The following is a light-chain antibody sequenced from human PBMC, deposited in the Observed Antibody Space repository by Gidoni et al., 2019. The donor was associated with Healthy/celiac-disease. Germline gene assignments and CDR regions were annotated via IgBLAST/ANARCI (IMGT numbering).Light chain of an antibody. J-gene: IGLJ3*02. Sequence: QSVLTQPPSASGPPGQRVTISCSGSSSNIGSNYVYWYQQLPRTAPKLLIYRNNQRPSGVPDRFSGSKSGTSASRAISGLRSEDEADYYCAAWDDSLNWVFGGGTKLTVL. CDR2: RNN. V-gene: IGLV1-47*01. CDR1: SSNIGSNY. CDR3: AAWDDSLNWV.